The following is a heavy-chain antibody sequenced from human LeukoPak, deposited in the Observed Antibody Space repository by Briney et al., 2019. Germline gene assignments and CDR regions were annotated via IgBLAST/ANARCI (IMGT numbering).Heavy chain of an antibody. CDR2: INPNSGGT. Sequence: ASVKVPCKASGYTFTGYYMHWVRQAPGQGLEWMGWINPNSGGTNYAQKFQGRVTMTGDTSISTAYMELSRLRSDDTAVYYCARSTRGYYYYGMDVWGQGTTVTVSS. D-gene: IGHD3-10*01. J-gene: IGHJ6*02. CDR1: GYTFTGYY. CDR3: ARSTRGYYYYGMDV. V-gene: IGHV1-2*02.